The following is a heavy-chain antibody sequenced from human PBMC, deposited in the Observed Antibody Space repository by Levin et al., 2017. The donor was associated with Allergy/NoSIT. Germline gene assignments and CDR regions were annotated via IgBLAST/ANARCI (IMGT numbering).Heavy chain of an antibody. V-gene: IGHV3-7*01. CDR2: IKPDGSEK. CDR3: ARQSAADFDI. D-gene: IGHD2-15*01. J-gene: IGHJ3*02. Sequence: GESLKISCAASGFTFSHYWMSWVRQAPGKGLEWLAQIKPDGSEKDYVDSMKGRFTISRDNAKNSLYLQMNSLRADDTAMYYCARQSAADFDIWGQGTIVTVSS. CDR1: GFTFSHYW.